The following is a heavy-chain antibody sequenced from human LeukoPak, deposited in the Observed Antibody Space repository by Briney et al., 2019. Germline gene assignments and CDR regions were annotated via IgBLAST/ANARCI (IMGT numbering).Heavy chain of an antibody. D-gene: IGHD3-16*01. V-gene: IGHV3-66*01. CDR1: GFTVSSNF. CDR2: IYSGGNT. Sequence: GGSLRLSCAASGFTVSSNFMSWVRQAPGKGLEWVSVIYSGGNTYYADYVKGRFTISRDNSKNTLYLQMNSLSAEDMSVYHCARDRLPPLGAFDIWGQGTMVTVSS. CDR3: ARDRLPPLGAFDI. J-gene: IGHJ3*02.